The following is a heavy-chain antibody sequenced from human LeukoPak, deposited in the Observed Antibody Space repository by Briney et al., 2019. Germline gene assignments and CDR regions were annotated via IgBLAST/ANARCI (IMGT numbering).Heavy chain of an antibody. CDR3: ARGWFGELWWFDP. V-gene: IGHV1-8*01. D-gene: IGHD3-10*01. J-gene: IGHJ5*02. Sequence: ASVKVSCKASGYTFTNYDINWVRQATGQGLEWMGWMNPNSGNTGFAQKFQGRVSMTRNTSISTAYMELSSLRSEDTAVYYCARGWFGELWWFDPWGQGTLVTVSS. CDR1: GYTFTNYD. CDR2: MNPNSGNT.